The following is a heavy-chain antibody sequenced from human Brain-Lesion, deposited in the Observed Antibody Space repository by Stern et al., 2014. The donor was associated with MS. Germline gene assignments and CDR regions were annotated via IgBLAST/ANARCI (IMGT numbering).Heavy chain of an antibody. CDR2: MNPYSGNT. V-gene: IGHV1-8*01. D-gene: IGHD2-2*01. J-gene: IGHJ4*02. Sequence: QMQLVQSGAEVKKPGASVKVSCTASGYTFSSYDITWVRQAPGHGLEGMGWMNPYSGNTGYAQKFKGRVSMTSDPSISTVYMELTSLTSDDTAVYFCARAVRNQLLSEYWGQGTLVTVSS. CDR1: GYTFSSYD. CDR3: ARAVRNQLLSEY.